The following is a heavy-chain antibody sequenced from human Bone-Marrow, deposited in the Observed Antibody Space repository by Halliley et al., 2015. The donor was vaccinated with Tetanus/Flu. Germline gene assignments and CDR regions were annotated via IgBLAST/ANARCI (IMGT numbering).Heavy chain of an antibody. J-gene: IGHJ4*02. CDR3: AKDRYMIVPVMVDF. CDR1: GFTFRNYA. D-gene: IGHD3-22*01. V-gene: IGHV3-30*18. Sequence: SLRLSCAASGFTFRNYAMHWVRQAPGKGLEWVALISYDGSDKYYADSVKGRFTISRDNSKNTLFLQLNSLRAEDTAVYFCAKDRYMIVPVMVDFWGQGTLVTVSS. CDR2: ISYDGSDK.